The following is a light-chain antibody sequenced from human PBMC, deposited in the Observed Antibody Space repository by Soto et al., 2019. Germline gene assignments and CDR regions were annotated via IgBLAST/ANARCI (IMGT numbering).Light chain of an antibody. J-gene: IGLJ1*01. CDR1: SIDVGGYNY. V-gene: IGLV2-11*01. Sequence: QSVLTQPRSVSGSPGQSVTISCTGTSIDVGGYNYVSWYQQHPGKAPKLMIYDVSKRPSGVPDRSSGSKSGNTASLTISGLQAEDEADYYCCSYAGSSYVFGTGTKVTVL. CDR3: CSYAGSSYV. CDR2: DVS.